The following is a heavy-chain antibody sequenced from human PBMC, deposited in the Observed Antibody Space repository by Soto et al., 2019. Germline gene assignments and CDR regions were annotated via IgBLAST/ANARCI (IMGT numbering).Heavy chain of an antibody. CDR3: AXXDXXXSATFSPLFES. D-gene: IGHD2-15*01. CDR1: GFTFSGYA. CDR2: ITGDGHRT. Sequence: EVQLLESGGGLVQPGGSLRLSCTASGFTFSGYAMSWVRQSPGKELEWVAAITGDGHRTYYADSVEGRFTISRDNSKKTLFLQMNSLRTEDTAIXXXAXXDXXXSATFSPLFESWGQGVLVTVSS. V-gene: IGHV3-23*01. J-gene: IGHJ4*02.